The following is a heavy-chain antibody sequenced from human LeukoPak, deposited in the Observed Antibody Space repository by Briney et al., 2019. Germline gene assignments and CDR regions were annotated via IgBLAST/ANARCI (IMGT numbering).Heavy chain of an antibody. CDR1: GASISSYY. CDR2: VYSIGSS. Sequence: PSETLSLTCTVSGASISSYYWSWIRQPPGEGLEWIGYVYSIGSSNYRPSIYPIGNTIYHPSLKSRVSFSLDTSNNQFSLRLSSVTAADTAVYYCARRSFLVGAPFDYWGQGTLVTVSS. J-gene: IGHJ4*02. CDR3: ARRSFLVGAPFDY. D-gene: IGHD1-26*01. V-gene: IGHV4-59*08.